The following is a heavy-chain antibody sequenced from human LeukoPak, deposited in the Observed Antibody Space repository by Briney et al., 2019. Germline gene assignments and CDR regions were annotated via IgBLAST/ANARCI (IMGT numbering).Heavy chain of an antibody. J-gene: IGHJ3*02. CDR2: ISSSSSTI. Sequence: GGSLRLSCAASGFTFSSYSMNWVRQAPGKGLEWVSYISSSSSTIYYADSVKGRFTISRDNAKNSLYLQMNSLRAEDTAVYYCARGPIGNSYGFTEKKPQDAFDIWGQGTMVTVSS. D-gene: IGHD5-18*01. CDR3: ARGPIGNSYGFTEKKPQDAFDI. V-gene: IGHV3-48*04. CDR1: GFTFSSYS.